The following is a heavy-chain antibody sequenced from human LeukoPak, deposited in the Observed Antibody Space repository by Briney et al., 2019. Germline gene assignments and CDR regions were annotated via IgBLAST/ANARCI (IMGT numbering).Heavy chain of an antibody. CDR3: AREKSLVRGGLEAFYN. V-gene: IGHV4-59*01. CDR1: GGSISGSY. D-gene: IGHD3-10*01. Sequence: SETLSLTCTVSGGSISGSYWSWIRQPPGKGLEWIGYIYYSGSTNYNPSLKSRVTILVDTSNNQFSLRLNSVTAADTAVYYCAREKSLVRGGLEAFYNRGQGTMVTVSS. J-gene: IGHJ3*01. CDR2: IYYSGST.